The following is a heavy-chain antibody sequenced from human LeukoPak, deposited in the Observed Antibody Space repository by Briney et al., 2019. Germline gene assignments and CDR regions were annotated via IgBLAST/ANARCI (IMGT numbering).Heavy chain of an antibody. V-gene: IGHV7-4-1*02. J-gene: IGHJ4*02. Sequence: GASVKVSCKASGYTFTSYAMNWVRQAPGQGLEWMGWINTNTGNPTYAQGFTGRFVFSLDTSVSTAYLQISSLKAEDTAVYYCARLLGHIVATIEGEYYFDYWGQGTLVTVSS. CDR2: INTNTGNP. CDR1: GYTFTSYA. CDR3: ARLLGHIVATIEGEYYFDY. D-gene: IGHD5-12*01.